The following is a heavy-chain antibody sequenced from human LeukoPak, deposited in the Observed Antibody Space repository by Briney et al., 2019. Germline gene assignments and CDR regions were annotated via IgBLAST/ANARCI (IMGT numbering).Heavy chain of an antibody. D-gene: IGHD6-13*01. Sequence: PGGSLRLSCAASGFTFSSYAMSWVRQAPGKGLEWVSAISGSGGSTYYADSVKGRFTISRDNSKNTLYLQMNSLRAEDTAVYYCAKDSWYSSSWSDAFDIWGQGTMVTVSS. CDR3: AKDSWYSSSWSDAFDI. V-gene: IGHV3-23*01. CDR2: ISGSGGST. J-gene: IGHJ3*02. CDR1: GFTFSSYA.